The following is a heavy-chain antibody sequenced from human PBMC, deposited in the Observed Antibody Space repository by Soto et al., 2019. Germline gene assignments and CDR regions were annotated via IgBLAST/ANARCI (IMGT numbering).Heavy chain of an antibody. CDR3: ARDRITMVRGVNYYYYYGMDV. V-gene: IGHV3-30-3*01. CDR1: GFSFSSYT. D-gene: IGHD3-10*01. Sequence: GGSLRLSCAASGFSFSSYTMHWVRQTPGKGLERVAVISHDGSNKYYADSVKGRFTISRDNSKNTLYLQMNSLRAEDTAVYYCARDRITMVRGVNYYYYYGMDVWGQGTTVTVSS. J-gene: IGHJ6*02. CDR2: ISHDGSNK.